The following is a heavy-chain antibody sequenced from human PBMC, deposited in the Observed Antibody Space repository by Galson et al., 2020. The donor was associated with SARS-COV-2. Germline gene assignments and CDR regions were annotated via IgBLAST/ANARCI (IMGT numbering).Heavy chain of an antibody. D-gene: IGHD3-3*01. Sequence: SETLSLTCTVSGGPISSGSYYWTWIRQPDGKGLEWIGHIYYSGETNYNPSLESRVAISGDTSKNQFSLTLTSVTAADTALYFCARVPGVPGRNYLDYWGQGTLVTVSS. CDR2: IYYSGET. CDR3: ARVPGVPGRNYLDY. CDR1: GGPISSGSYY. V-gene: IGHV4-61*09. J-gene: IGHJ4*02.